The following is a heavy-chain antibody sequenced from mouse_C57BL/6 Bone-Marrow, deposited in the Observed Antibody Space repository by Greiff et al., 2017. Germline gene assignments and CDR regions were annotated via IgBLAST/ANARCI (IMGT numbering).Heavy chain of an antibody. J-gene: IGHJ2*01. CDR3: AREGVLRDFDY. CDR1: GYTFTSYW. Sequence: QVHVKQPGAELVKPGASVKLSCKASGYTFTSYWMHWVKQRPGRGLEWIGRIEPNSGGTKYNEKFKRKATLTVDKPSSAAYMQLSILKSEDSAVYYCAREGVLRDFDYWGQGTTLTVSS. CDR2: IEPNSGGT. D-gene: IGHD1-1*01. V-gene: IGHV1-72*01.